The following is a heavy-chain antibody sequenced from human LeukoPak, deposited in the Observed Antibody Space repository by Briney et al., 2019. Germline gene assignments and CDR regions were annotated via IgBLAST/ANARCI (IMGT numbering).Heavy chain of an antibody. D-gene: IGHD1-7*01. CDR2: ISGSGGST. J-gene: IGHJ4*02. CDR3: AKDPNWNYVAGRDY. Sequence: GGSLRLSCVASGFTFSSYAMSWVRQAPGKGLEWVSAISGSGGSTYYADSVKGRFTISRDNSKNTLYLQMNSLRAEDTAVYYCAKDPNWNYVAGRDYWGQVTLVTVSS. CDR1: GFTFSSYA. V-gene: IGHV3-23*01.